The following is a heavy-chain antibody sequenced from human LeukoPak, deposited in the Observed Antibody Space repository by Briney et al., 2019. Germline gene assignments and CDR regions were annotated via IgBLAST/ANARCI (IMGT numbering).Heavy chain of an antibody. CDR2: ISYDGSNK. D-gene: IGHD1-26*01. CDR3: AKAIDSGSYYGLYFQH. CDR1: GFTFSTYG. V-gene: IGHV3-30*18. Sequence: GGSLRLSCAASGFTFSTYGIHWVRQAPGKGLEWVAVISYDGSNKYYADSVKGRFTVSRDNSKNTLYLQMNSLRAEDTAVYYCAKAIDSGSYYGLYFQHWGQGTLVTVSS. J-gene: IGHJ1*01.